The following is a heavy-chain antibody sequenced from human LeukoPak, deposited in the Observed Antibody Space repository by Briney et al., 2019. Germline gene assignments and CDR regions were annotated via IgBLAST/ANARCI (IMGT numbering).Heavy chain of an antibody. V-gene: IGHV3-15*01. J-gene: IGHJ4*02. CDR1: GFTFRNAW. Sequence: PGGSLRLSCAASGFTFRNAWMTWVRQAPGKGLEWVGRIKSNTDGGTTDYAAPVKGRFTISRDDSKNTVYLQMDSLTTEDTALSYCTTRPNPRDGPSDFWGQGTLVTVSS. CDR3: TTRPNPRDGPSDF. CDR2: IKSNTDGGTT.